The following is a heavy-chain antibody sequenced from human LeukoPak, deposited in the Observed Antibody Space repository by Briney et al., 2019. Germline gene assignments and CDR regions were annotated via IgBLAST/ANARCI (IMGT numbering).Heavy chain of an antibody. CDR2: IKQDGSEK. Sequence: PGESLRLSCAASGFTFSSYWMSWVRQAPGKGLEWVANIKQDGSEKYYVDSVKGRFTISRDNAKNSLYLQMNSLRAEDTAVYYCARELIAAAGTAAYWGQGTLVTVSS. CDR1: GFTFSSYW. D-gene: IGHD6-13*01. J-gene: IGHJ4*02. CDR3: ARELIAAAGTAAY. V-gene: IGHV3-7*01.